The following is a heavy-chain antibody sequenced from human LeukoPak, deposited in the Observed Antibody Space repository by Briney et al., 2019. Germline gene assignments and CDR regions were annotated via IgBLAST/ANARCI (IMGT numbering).Heavy chain of an antibody. CDR1: GGSFSGYY. J-gene: IGHJ4*02. V-gene: IGHV4-34*01. CDR2: INHSGST. D-gene: IGHD5-18*01. CDR3: TRANSYGLIDY. Sequence: PSETLSLTCAVYGGSFSGYYWSWIRQPPGKGLEWIGEINHSGSTNYNPSLKSRVTISVDTSKNQFSLNLFSVTAADTAMYYCTRANSYGLIDYWGQGTLVTVSS.